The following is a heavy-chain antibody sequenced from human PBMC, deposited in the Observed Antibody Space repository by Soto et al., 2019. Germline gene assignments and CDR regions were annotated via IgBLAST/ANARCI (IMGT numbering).Heavy chain of an antibody. J-gene: IGHJ4*02. Sequence: PGRALRLSCAAVGFDFNKYAMTWVRQAPGKGLQWVSSITSNGDITYYADSVKGRFTTSRDNSKNTLYLQMNSLRADDTAVFYCAKDSPYYTTSPFYFDSWGQGTLVTVSS. D-gene: IGHD3-3*01. CDR1: GFDFNKYA. CDR2: ITSNGDIT. CDR3: AKDSPYYTTSPFYFDS. V-gene: IGHV3-23*01.